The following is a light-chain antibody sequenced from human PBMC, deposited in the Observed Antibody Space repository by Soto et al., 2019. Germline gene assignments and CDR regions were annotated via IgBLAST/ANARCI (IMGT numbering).Light chain of an antibody. Sequence: EIVLTQSPGTLSLSPGERATLSCRASQSVSSSYLAWYQQKPGQAPRLLIYGASSRATGIPDRFSCSGSGTDFTLTISRREPADFAVYYCQQWDTFGPGTKVDIK. CDR1: QSVSSSY. J-gene: IGKJ3*01. CDR3: QQWDT. V-gene: IGKV3-20*01. CDR2: GAS.